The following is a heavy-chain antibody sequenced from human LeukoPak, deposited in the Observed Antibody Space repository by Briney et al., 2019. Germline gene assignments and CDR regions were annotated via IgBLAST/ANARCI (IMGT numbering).Heavy chain of an antibody. CDR3: AKSSGQQLVPSLVDY. CDR1: GFTFSSYG. D-gene: IGHD6-13*01. Sequence: GGTLRLSCAASGFTFSSYGMHWVRQAPGKGLEWVAVISYDGSNKYYADSVKGRFTISRDNSKNTLYLQMNSLRAEDTAVYYCAKSSGQQLVPSLVDYWGQGTLVTVSS. CDR2: ISYDGSNK. V-gene: IGHV3-30*18. J-gene: IGHJ4*02.